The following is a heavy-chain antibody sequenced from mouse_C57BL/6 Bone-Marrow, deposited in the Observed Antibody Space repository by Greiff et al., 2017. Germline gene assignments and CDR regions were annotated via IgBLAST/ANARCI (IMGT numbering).Heavy chain of an antibody. Sequence: VQLVESGPGLVQPSQSLSITCTVSGFSLTSYGVHWVRQSPGKGLEWLGVIWRGGSTDYNEAFMSRLSITKDNSKSQVFFKMNRLQADDTSIYYCAKPTTVVEGDWYFDVWGTGTTVTVSS. J-gene: IGHJ1*03. D-gene: IGHD1-1*01. V-gene: IGHV2-5*01. CDR3: AKPTTVVEGDWYFDV. CDR1: GFSLTSYG. CDR2: IWRGGST.